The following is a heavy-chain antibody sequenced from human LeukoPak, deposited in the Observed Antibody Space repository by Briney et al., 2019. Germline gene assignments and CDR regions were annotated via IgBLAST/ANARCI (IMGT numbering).Heavy chain of an antibody. J-gene: IGHJ4*02. CDR3: ARSRTFDY. V-gene: IGHV3-64*01. CDR2: ISNDGGGT. CDR1: GFNFSSYG. Sequence: GGSLRLSCEASGFNFSSYGMHWVRQATGKALEYVSAISNDGGGTYYANSVKGRFTISRDNSKNTLYLQMGSLRAEDMAVYYCARSRTFDYWGRGTLVTVSS.